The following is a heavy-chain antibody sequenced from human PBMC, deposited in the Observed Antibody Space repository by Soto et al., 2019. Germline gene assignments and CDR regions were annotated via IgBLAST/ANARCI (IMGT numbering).Heavy chain of an antibody. CDR1: GGTFGSYT. CDR3: ARAPAYCGGDCYKENAFDI. J-gene: IGHJ3*02. CDR2: IVPILDKT. D-gene: IGHD2-21*02. Sequence: SVKVSCKTSGGTFGSYTIVWVRQAPGQGLEWLGRIVPILDKTHYAQRFQGRVTIAADKSTGTAYLTLSSLTSADTAIYYCARAPAYCGGDCYKENAFDIWGQGTMVT. V-gene: IGHV1-69*08.